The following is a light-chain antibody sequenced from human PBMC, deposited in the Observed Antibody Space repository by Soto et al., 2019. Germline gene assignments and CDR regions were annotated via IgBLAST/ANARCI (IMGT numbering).Light chain of an antibody. CDR3: QQYNNWPRT. J-gene: IGKJ1*01. Sequence: IVRTQSPATLSVSPGERATLSCRASQSVSSSLAWYQHKPGQAPRLLIYGASTRATGFPTRFSGSGSGTEFTLTISSLQSEDFAVYYCQQYNNWPRTFGQGTKVDIK. CDR1: QSVSSS. V-gene: IGKV3-15*01. CDR2: GAS.